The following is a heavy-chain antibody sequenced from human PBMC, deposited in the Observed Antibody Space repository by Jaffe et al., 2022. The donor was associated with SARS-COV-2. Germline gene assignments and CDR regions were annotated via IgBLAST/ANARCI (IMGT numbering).Heavy chain of an antibody. CDR1: GGSISSYY. Sequence: QVQLQESGPGLVKPSETLSLTCTVSGGSISSYYWSWIRQPPGKGLEWIGYIYYSGSTNYNPSLKSRVTISVDTSKNQFSLKLSSVTAADTAVYYCARAPRLGWFDPWGQGTLVTVSS. V-gene: IGHV4-59*01. J-gene: IGHJ5*02. CDR2: IYYSGST. D-gene: IGHD7-27*01. CDR3: ARAPRLGWFDP.